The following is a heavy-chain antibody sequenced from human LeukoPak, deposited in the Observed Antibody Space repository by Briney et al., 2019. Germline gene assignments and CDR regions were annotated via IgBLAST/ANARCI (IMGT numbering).Heavy chain of an antibody. CDR2: ISGSGGST. Sequence: GGSLRLSCAASGFTFSSYAMSWARQAPGKGLEWVSAISGSGGSTYYADSVKGRFTISRDNSKNTLYLQMNSLRAEDTALYCCAKGPSGYFDYWGQGTLVTVSS. CDR1: GFTFSSYA. J-gene: IGHJ4*02. CDR3: AKGPSGYFDY. V-gene: IGHV3-23*01. D-gene: IGHD1-26*01.